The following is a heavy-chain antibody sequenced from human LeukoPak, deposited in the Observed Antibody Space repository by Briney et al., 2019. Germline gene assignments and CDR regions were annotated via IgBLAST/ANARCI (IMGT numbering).Heavy chain of an antibody. CDR3: ARVWGSIDY. J-gene: IGHJ4*02. D-gene: IGHD7-27*01. Sequence: GASVKVSCKTSGYTFTNYDINWVRQATGQGLEWMGWMNPKSGNTGSAQRFQGRVTLTRDTSISTAYMELSSLRSEDTAVYYCARVWGSIDYWGQGTQVTVSS. V-gene: IGHV1-8*01. CDR2: MNPKSGNT. CDR1: GYTFTNYD.